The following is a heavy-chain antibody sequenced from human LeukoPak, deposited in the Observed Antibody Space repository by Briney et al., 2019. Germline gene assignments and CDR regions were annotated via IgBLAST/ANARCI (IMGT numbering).Heavy chain of an antibody. CDR1: GFTFSSYS. CDR3: ASNGDFWSGYLNWFDP. D-gene: IGHD3-3*01. CDR2: ISSSSSYI. V-gene: IGHV3-21*01. J-gene: IGHJ5*02. Sequence: GGSLRLSCAASGFTFSSYSMNWVRQAPGKGLEWVSSISSSSSYIYYADSVKGRFTISRDNAKNSLYLQMNSLRAEDTAVYYCASNGDFWSGYLNWFDPWGQGTLVTVSS.